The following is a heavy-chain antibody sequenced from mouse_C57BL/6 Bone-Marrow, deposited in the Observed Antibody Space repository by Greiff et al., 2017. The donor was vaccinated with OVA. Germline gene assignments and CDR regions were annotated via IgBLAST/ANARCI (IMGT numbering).Heavy chain of an antibody. Sequence: VQRVESGAELARPGASVKLSCKASGYTFTSYGISWVKQRTGQGLEWIGEIYPRSGNTYYNEKFKGKATLTADKSSSTAYMELRSLTSEDSAVYFCASPLLTGTDAMDYWGQGTSVTVSS. CDR1: GYTFTSYG. CDR3: ASPLLTGTDAMDY. D-gene: IGHD4-1*01. CDR2: IYPRSGNT. V-gene: IGHV1-81*01. J-gene: IGHJ4*01.